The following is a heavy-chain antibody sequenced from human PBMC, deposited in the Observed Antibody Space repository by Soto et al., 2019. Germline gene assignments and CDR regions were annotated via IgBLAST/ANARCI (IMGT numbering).Heavy chain of an antibody. CDR1: GFTFSSYA. V-gene: IGHV3-30*04. Sequence: GGSLRLSCAASGFTFSSYAMHWVRQAPGKGLEWVAVISYDGSNKYYADSVKGQFTISRDNSKNTLYLQMNSLRAEDTAVYYCARDWSYSGSYYDAFDIWGQGTMVTVSS. J-gene: IGHJ3*02. D-gene: IGHD1-26*01. CDR3: ARDWSYSGSYYDAFDI. CDR2: ISYDGSNK.